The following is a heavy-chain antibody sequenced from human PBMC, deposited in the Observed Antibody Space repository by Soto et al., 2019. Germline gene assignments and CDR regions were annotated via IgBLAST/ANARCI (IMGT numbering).Heavy chain of an antibody. Sequence: GASVKVSCKASGGTFSSYAISWVRQAPGQGLEWMGGIIPIFGTANYAQKFQGRVTITADESTSTAYMELSSLRSEDTAVYYCATATERMTTVITNLYYYYYGMDVWGQGTTVTVSS. V-gene: IGHV1-69*13. CDR3: ATATERMTTVITNLYYYYYGMDV. J-gene: IGHJ6*02. D-gene: IGHD4-17*01. CDR1: GGTFSSYA. CDR2: IIPIFGTA.